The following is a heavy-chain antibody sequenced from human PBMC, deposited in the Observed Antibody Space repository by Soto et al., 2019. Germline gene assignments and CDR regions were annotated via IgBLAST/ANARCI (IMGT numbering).Heavy chain of an antibody. CDR3: ARDAVGAAWFDY. CDR2: IKQDGSEK. CDR1: GFTFSFYW. V-gene: IGHV3-7*01. Sequence: PGGSLRLSCAASGFTFSFYWMSWVRQAPGKGLEWVANIKQDGSEKYYVDSVKGRFTISRDNAKNSLYLQMNSLRAEDTAVYYCARDAVGAAWFDYWGQGTLVTVSS. D-gene: IGHD1-26*01. J-gene: IGHJ4*02.